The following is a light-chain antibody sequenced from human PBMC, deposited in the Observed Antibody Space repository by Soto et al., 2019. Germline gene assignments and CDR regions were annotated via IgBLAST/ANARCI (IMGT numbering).Light chain of an antibody. CDR3: HSYDSSLSGSYV. CDR1: SSNIGAGYD. Sequence: QSVLTQPPSESGAPGQRVTISCTGSSSNIGAGYDVHWYQQLPGTAPKLLIFGISNRPSGVPDRFSGSKSGTSASLAITGLQAEDEADYYCHSYDSSLSGSYVFGTGTKVTVL. J-gene: IGLJ1*01. CDR2: GIS. V-gene: IGLV1-40*01.